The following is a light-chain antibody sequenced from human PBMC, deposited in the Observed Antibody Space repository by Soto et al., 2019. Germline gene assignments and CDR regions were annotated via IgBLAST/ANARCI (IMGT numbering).Light chain of an antibody. CDR3: SSYAGSNNWN. Sequence: QSALTQPPSASGSPGQSVTISCTGTSSDVGGYNYVSWDQQHPGKAPKLMIYEVSKRPSGVPDRFSGSKSGNTASLTVSGLQAEDEPDYYSSSYAGSNNWNFGTGTKLTVL. V-gene: IGLV2-8*01. CDR2: EVS. J-gene: IGLJ1*01. CDR1: SSDVGGYNY.